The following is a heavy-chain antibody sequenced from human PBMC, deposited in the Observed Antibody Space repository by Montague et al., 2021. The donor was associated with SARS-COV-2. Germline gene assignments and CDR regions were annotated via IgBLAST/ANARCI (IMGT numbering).Heavy chain of an antibody. Sequence: TLSLTCTVSGGSISSGSYYWSWIRQPAGKGLEWIGRIYTSGSTNYNTSLKSRVTISVDTSKNQFSLKLSSVTAADTAVYYCARVGVGTMVRGVIPAYYYYGFNVWGQGTTVTVSS. CDR2: IYTSGST. V-gene: IGHV4-61*02. CDR1: GGSISSGSYY. D-gene: IGHD3-10*01. J-gene: IGHJ6*02. CDR3: ARVGVGTMVRGVIPAYYYYGFNV.